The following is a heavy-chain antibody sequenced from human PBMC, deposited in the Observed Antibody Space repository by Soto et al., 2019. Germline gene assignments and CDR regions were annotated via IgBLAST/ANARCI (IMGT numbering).Heavy chain of an antibody. J-gene: IGHJ5*01. CDR3: ARLGGYYQSLDT. V-gene: IGHV4-59*08. Sequence: SETLSLTCTVSGGSIDSYYWTWIRQPPGKGLEWIGYVYYTGTTTYSPSLKSRVTISVDTSMNQISLKLSSVTAADTAFYYCARLGGYYQSLDTWGHGTLVTVS. CDR2: VYYTGTT. CDR1: GGSIDSYY. D-gene: IGHD3-22*01.